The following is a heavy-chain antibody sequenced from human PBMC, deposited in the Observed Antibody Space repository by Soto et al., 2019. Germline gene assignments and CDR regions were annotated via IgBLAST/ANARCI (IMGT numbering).Heavy chain of an antibody. CDR3: ARDDVPWDGIGWYGIPLDV. CDR1: GFTVSSKY. V-gene: IGHV3-66*01. CDR2: IQSGGTT. D-gene: IGHD6-19*01. J-gene: IGHJ6*04. Sequence: EVQLVESGGGLVQPGGSLRLSCAASGFTVSSKYMTWVRQAPGKGLEWVSLIQSGGTTYYAHSVKGRFTISRDTSENTLHLQMDSLRVEDTAVYYCARDDVPWDGIGWYGIPLDVWGKGTTFTVSS.